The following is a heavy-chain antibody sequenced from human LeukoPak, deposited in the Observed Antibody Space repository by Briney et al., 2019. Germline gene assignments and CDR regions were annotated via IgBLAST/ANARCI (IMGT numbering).Heavy chain of an antibody. V-gene: IGHV4-59*01. J-gene: IGHJ4*02. CDR3: ARHTDYVWGSDYYFDY. Sequence: SETLSLTCTVSGGSLSSYYWSWIRQPPGKGLEWIGYIYYSGSTNYNPSLKSRVTISVDTSKNQFSLKLSSVTAADTAVYYCARHTDYVWGSDYYFDYWGQGTLVTVSS. CDR2: IYYSGST. CDR1: GGSLSSYY. D-gene: IGHD3-16*01.